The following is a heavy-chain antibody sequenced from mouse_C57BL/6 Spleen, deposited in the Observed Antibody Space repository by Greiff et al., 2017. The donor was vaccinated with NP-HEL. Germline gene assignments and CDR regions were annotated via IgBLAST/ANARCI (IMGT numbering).Heavy chain of an antibody. Sequence: QVQLKQSGPELVKPGASVKMSCKASGYSFTSYYIHWVKQRPGQGLEWIGWIYPGSGNTKYNEKFKGKATLTVDTSSSTAYMQLSSLTSEDSAVCFYASSYGDFHWYFDVWGKGTTLTVSS. CDR2: IYPGSGNT. J-gene: IGHJ1*03. D-gene: IGHD2-13*01. CDR1: GYSFTSYY. V-gene: IGHV1-66*01. CDR3: ASSYGDFHWYFDV.